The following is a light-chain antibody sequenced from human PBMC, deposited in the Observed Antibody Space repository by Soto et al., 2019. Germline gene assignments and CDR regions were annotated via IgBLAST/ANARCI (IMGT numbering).Light chain of an antibody. CDR1: QSVRNNY. CDR2: GTS. V-gene: IGKV3-20*01. CDR3: QQYGSFPQYT. J-gene: IGKJ3*01. Sequence: EIVLTQSPATLSLSPGERATLSCRASQSVRNNYLAWYQQKPGQSPRLLMYGTSSRATGIPDRFSGSGSGTDFTLPISRLEPEDLAIYYCQQYGSFPQYTFGPGTKVDIK.